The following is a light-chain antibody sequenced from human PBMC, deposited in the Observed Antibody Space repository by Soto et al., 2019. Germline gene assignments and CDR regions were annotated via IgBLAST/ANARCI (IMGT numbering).Light chain of an antibody. CDR2: RNN. J-gene: IGLJ3*02. CDR3: AAWDDSLSGPV. Sequence: QSVLTQPPSASGTPGQRVTISCSGSSSNIGSNYVYWYQQLPGTAPKLLIYRNNQRPSGVPDRFSGSKSGTSASLAISGLQSEDEADYYCAAWDDSLSGPVFGGGTKLTLL. CDR1: SSNIGSNY. V-gene: IGLV1-47*01.